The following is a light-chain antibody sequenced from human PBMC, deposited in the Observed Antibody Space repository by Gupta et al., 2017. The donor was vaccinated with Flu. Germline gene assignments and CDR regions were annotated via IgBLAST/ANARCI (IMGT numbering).Light chain of an antibody. V-gene: IGKV1-39*01. J-gene: IGKJ2*01. CDR1: QSIGDY. CDR2: GAT. Sequence: PSSLSASVGDRVTITCRASQSIGDYLNWYQQKPGEAPKVLIFGATTLQSGVPSRFSGSRSGTDFTLTISSLQPEDFATYFCQQTDSTPRTFGQGTKVEIK. CDR3: QQTDSTPRT.